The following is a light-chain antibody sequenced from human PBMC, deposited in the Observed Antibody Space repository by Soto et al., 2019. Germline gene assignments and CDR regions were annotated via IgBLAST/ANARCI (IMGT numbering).Light chain of an antibody. CDR1: QVISTS. CDR2: AAS. J-gene: IGKJ5*01. Sequence: DIRLTQSPAFLSPSLGESVTITCRASQVISTSLAWYQVKPGKAPKLLIYAASTLESGVPLRFSGSGSGTSFTLTIISLQPEDFATYYCQQLLSYPITFGQGTRLEIK. CDR3: QQLLSYPIT. V-gene: IGKV1-9*01.